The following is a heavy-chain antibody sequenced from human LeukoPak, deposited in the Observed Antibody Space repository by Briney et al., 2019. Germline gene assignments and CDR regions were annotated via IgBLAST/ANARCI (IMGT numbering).Heavy chain of an antibody. J-gene: IGHJ5*02. CDR3: ARELGLPPTNWFDP. V-gene: IGHV4-30-4*08. D-gene: IGHD6-13*01. CDR1: GGSISSGDYY. CDR2: IYYSGST. Sequence: PSETLSLTCTVSGGSISSGDYYWSWIRQPPGKGLEWIGYIYYSGSTYYNPSLKSRVTISVDTSKNQFSLKLSSVTAADTAVYYCARELGLPPTNWFDPWGQGTLVTVSS.